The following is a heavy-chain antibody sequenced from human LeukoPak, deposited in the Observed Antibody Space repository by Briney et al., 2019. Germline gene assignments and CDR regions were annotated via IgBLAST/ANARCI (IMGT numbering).Heavy chain of an antibody. CDR2: IYYTGST. V-gene: IGHV4-61*10. Sequence: NASETLSLTCTVSGGSISSGSYYWSWIRQPAGKGLEWIGYIYYTGSTNYNPSLKSRVTISVDTSKNQFSLKLSSVTAADTAVYYCAWTHRSFDYWGQGTLVTVSS. J-gene: IGHJ4*02. CDR3: AWTHRSFDY. CDR1: GGSISSGSYY. D-gene: IGHD1-14*01.